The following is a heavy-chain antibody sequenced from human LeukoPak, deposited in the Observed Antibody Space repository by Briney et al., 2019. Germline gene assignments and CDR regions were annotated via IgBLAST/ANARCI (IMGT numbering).Heavy chain of an antibody. D-gene: IGHD6-19*01. Sequence: PGGSLRLSCAASGFTVSSNYMSWVRQAPGKGLEWVSVIYSGGITYYADSVKGRFTISRDNSKNTLYLQMNSLKAEDTAVYYCASGIAVYGMYYFDYWGQGTLVTVSS. CDR2: IYSGGIT. J-gene: IGHJ4*02. CDR3: ASGIAVYGMYYFDY. CDR1: GFTVSSNY. V-gene: IGHV3-66*02.